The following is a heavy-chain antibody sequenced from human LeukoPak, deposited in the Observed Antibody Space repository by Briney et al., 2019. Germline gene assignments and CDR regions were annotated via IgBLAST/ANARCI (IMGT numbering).Heavy chain of an antibody. J-gene: IGHJ6*03. D-gene: IGHD3-9*01. Sequence: ATVKVSCKASGYTFTGYYMHWVRQAPGQGLEWRGWINPNSGGTNYAQKFQGRVTMTRDTSISTAYMELRRLRSDDTGVYYCARAKAVAVKAYDILPFYYYMDVWGKGTTVTVSS. CDR1: GYTFTGYY. CDR3: ARAKAVAVKAYDILPFYYYMDV. V-gene: IGHV1-2*02. CDR2: INPNSGGT.